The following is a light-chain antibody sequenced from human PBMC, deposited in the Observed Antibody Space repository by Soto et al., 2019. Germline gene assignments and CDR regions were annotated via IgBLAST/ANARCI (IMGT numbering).Light chain of an antibody. J-gene: IGKJ1*01. CDR2: GAS. V-gene: IGKV3-20*01. CDR3: QHYGISPPWT. Sequence: EIVLTQSPGTLSLSPGEIATLSCRASQSISGTYLAWYQQKPGRAPRILIYGASNRATGIPDRFSGSGSGTDFTLTISRLEPDDFAVYYCQHYGISPPWTFGQGTKVEI. CDR1: QSISGTY.